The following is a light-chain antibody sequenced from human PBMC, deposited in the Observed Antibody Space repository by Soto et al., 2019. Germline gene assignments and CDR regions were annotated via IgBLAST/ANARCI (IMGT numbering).Light chain of an antibody. Sequence: EIVLTQSPGTLSLSPGERATLSCRASQSVSSGYLAWYQQKPGQAPRLLIYGASSRATGIPDRFSGSGSGTDVTLTISRLEPEDFAVYYCQQYGSSLYTFGQGTKLEIK. CDR3: QQYGSSLYT. V-gene: IGKV3-20*01. CDR2: GAS. CDR1: QSVSSGY. J-gene: IGKJ2*01.